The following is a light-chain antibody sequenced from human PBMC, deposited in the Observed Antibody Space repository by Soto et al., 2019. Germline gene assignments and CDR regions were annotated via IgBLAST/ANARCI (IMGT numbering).Light chain of an antibody. V-gene: IGKV3-11*01. CDR3: QHRSIWPVS. J-gene: IGKJ5*01. CDR1: QSVSSF. Sequence: EIVMTQSPATLSVSPGGRATLSCRASQSVSSFLAWYQQKPGQAPRLLIFDASNRATGIPARFSGSGSGTDFTLTISSLEPEDFAVYYCQHRSIWPVSFGQGTRLEIK. CDR2: DAS.